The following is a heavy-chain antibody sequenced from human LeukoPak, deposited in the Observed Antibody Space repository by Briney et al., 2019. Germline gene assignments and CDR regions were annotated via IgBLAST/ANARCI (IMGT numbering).Heavy chain of an antibody. CDR3: ARGSNYYESGKGWFDP. CDR1: GRSFSGYY. V-gene: IGHV4-34*01. D-gene: IGHD3-10*01. CDR2: INHGGST. J-gene: IGHJ5*02. Sequence: SETLSLTCAVYGRSFSGYYWSWIRQPPGKGLEWIGEINHGGSTNYNPSLKSRVTISVDTSKNQFSLKLSSVTAADTSVYFCARGSNYYESGKGWFDPWGQGTLVTVSS.